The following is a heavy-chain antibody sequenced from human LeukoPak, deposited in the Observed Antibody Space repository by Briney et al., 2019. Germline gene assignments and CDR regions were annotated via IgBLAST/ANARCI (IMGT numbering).Heavy chain of an antibody. D-gene: IGHD1-26*01. CDR2: IHYDGSNK. Sequence: GGSLRLSCAASRLSLSSYGMHWVRQAPGKGLEWPTFIHYDGSNKYYANSVAGRFTISRDNSKNTLYLQMNSLRPEDTAVYYCAKDQGRLGASMADSWGPGTLVTVSS. CDR3: AKDQGRLGASMADS. V-gene: IGHV3-30*02. J-gene: IGHJ4*02. CDR1: RLSLSSYG.